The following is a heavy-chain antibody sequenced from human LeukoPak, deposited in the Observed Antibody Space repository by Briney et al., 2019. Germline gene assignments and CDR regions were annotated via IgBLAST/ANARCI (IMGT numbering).Heavy chain of an antibody. CDR3: ARESSYDILTENWFDP. Sequence: SETLSLTCTVSGGSISSYYWSWIRQPPGKGLEWIGYIYYSGSTNYNPSLKSRVTMSVDTSKNQFSLKLSSVTAADTAVYYCARESSYDILTENWFDPWGQGTLVTVSS. CDR2: IYYSGST. V-gene: IGHV4-59*12. D-gene: IGHD3-9*01. J-gene: IGHJ5*02. CDR1: GGSISSYY.